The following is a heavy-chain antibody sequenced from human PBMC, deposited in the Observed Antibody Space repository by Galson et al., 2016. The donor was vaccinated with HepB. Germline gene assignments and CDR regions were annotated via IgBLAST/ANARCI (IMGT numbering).Heavy chain of an antibody. CDR3: SRHRRENNGYGDYYYYYGLDV. V-gene: IGHV4-59*08. Sequence: SETLSLTCTVSGDSISDYFWSWIRQPPGKGLEWIGYIHDNGRTTYSPSLKSRATISVDTSKSQFSLKLNSVTPAETAVYYCSRHRRENNGYGDYYYYYGLDVWGQGTTVIVSS. CDR2: IHDNGRT. CDR1: GDSISDYF. J-gene: IGHJ6*02. D-gene: IGHD2-8*01.